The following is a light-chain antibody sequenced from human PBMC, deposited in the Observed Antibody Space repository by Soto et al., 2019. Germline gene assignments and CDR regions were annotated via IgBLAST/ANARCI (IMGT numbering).Light chain of an antibody. Sequence: QSALTQPASVSGSPGQSIAISCTGTSSDVGGYSYVSWYQQHPGKAPKLMIYDVSDRPSGVSNRFSGSTSGNTASLTISGLQDDDEADDYCSSYSGSGTLVVFGGGTKVTVL. J-gene: IGLJ2*01. CDR1: SSDVGGYSY. CDR2: DVS. CDR3: SSYSGSGTLVV. V-gene: IGLV2-14*03.